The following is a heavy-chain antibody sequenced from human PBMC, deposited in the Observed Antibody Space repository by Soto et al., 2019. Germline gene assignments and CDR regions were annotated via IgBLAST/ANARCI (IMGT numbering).Heavy chain of an antibody. CDR1: GFTFTSYW. CDR3: AVIGIRYYHDSSDSPLDS. J-gene: IGHJ4*02. V-gene: IGHV5-51*01. CDR2: IYPGDSQT. Sequence: GESLKISCKGSGFTFTSYWIAWVRQMPGKGLEWMGIIYPGDSQTIYRSSFRGQVTISADKSITTAYLQWSSLKASDTAMYYCAVIGIRYYHDSSDSPLDSWGQGTQVTVS. D-gene: IGHD3-22*01.